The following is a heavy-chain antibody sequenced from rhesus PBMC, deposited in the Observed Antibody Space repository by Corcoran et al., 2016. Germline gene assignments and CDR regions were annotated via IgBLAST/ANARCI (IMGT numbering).Heavy chain of an antibody. D-gene: IGHD6-31*01. CDR2: IYGSGGDT. CDR1: GGSISSNY. CDR3: ARDLYSSGWYPDWYFDL. J-gene: IGHJ2*01. Sequence: QVQLQESGPGLVKPSETLSLTCAVSGGSISSNYWSWIRQPPGKGLEWIGRIYGSGGDTEDNPSLKSRVTISTDTSKNQFSLKLSSVTAADTAVYYCARDLYSSGWYPDWYFDLWGPGTPITISS. V-gene: IGHV4-160*01.